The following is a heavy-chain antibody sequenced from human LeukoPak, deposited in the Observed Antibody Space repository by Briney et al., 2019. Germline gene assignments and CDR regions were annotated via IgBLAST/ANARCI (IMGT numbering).Heavy chain of an antibody. CDR2: IYTSGST. CDR1: GGSISSYY. Sequence: SETLSLTCTVSGGSISSYYWSWIRQPAGKGLEYIGRIYTSGSTNYNPSLKSRVTMSVDTSKNQFSLKLISVPAADTAVYYCARERAYYYESSGYREIYNWFHPGGQGTLSPSPQ. D-gene: IGHD3-22*01. J-gene: IGHJ5*02. V-gene: IGHV4-4*07. CDR3: ARERAYYYESSGYREIYNWFHP.